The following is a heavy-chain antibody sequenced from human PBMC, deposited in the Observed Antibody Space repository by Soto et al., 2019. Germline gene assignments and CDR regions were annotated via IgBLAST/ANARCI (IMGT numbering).Heavy chain of an antibody. CDR1: GDSMGSGGHY. CDR3: TRGKDLEPTVWGY. V-gene: IGHV4-31*03. J-gene: IGHJ4*02. Sequence: QVHLQESGPGLVRPSETLSLTCIVTGDSMGSGGHYYNWIRQLPGKGLEWIGYVYYSGATHYNPSLRARATISRDTSKNQFFLSLTSVTAADTAVYFCTRGKDLEPTVWGYWGQGTQVTVSS. CDR2: VYYSGAT. D-gene: IGHD7-27*01.